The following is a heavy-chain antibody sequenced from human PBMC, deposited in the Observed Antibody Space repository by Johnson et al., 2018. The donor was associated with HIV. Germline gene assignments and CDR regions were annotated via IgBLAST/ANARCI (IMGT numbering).Heavy chain of an antibody. J-gene: IGHJ3*02. Sequence: QVQLVESGGGLVQPGGSLRLSCAASGFTFSSYGMHWVRQAPGKGLEWVAVIWYDGSNKYYADSVKGRFTISRDNSKNTLYLQMNSLRAEDTAVYYCVLGGYNWNYNDAFDIWGQGTMVTVSS. CDR1: GFTFSSYG. D-gene: IGHD1-7*01. CDR3: VLGGYNWNYNDAFDI. CDR2: IWYDGSNK. V-gene: IGHV3-33*08.